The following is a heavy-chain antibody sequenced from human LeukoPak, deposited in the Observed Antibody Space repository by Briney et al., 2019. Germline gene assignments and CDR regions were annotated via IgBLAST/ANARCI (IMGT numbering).Heavy chain of an antibody. V-gene: IGHV3-21*01. CDR2: ISSSSSYI. D-gene: IGHD4-17*01. CDR3: ARDLGATVTTYAFDI. J-gene: IGHJ3*02. CDR1: GFTFSSYS. Sequence: KAGGSLRLSCAASGFTFSSYSMNWVRQAPGKGLEWVSSISSSSSYIYYADSVKGRFTISRDNAKNSLYLQMNSLRAEDTAVYYCARDLGATVTTYAFDIWGQGTMVTVSS.